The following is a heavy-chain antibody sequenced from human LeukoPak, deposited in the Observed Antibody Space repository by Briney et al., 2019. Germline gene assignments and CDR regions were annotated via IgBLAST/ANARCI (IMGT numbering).Heavy chain of an antibody. V-gene: IGHV3-33*01. D-gene: IGHD4-17*01. CDR3: AREFRESYGDPPYYYYYYGMDV. CDR2: IWYDGSNK. Sequence: GGSLRLSCAASGFAFSSYGMHWVRQAPGKGLEWVAVIWYDGSNKYYADSVKGRFTISRDNSKNTLYLQMNSLRAEDTAVCYCAREFRESYGDPPYYYYYYGMDVWGQGTTVTVSS. CDR1: GFAFSSYG. J-gene: IGHJ6*02.